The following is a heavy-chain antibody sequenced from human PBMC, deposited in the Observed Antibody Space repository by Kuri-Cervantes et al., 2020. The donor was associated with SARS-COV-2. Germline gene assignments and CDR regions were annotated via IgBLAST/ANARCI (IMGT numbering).Heavy chain of an antibody. CDR1: GFTFSSYA. D-gene: IGHD3-3*01. CDR3: ARGGTYYDLWSGYYNYYYGMDV. V-gene: IGHV3-30*07. J-gene: IGHJ6*02. Sequence: GESLKISCAASGFTFSSYAMHWVRQAPGKGLEWVAVISYDGSNKYYADSVKGRFTISRDNSKNTLYLQMNSLRAEDTAVYYCARGGTYYDLWSGYYNYYYGMDVWGQGTTVTVSS. CDR2: ISYDGSNK.